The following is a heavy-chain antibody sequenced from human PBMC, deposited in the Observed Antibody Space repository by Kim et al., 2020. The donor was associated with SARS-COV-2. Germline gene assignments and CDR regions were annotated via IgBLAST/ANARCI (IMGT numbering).Heavy chain of an antibody. Sequence: GGSLRLSCAASGFTVSSNYMSWVRQAPGKGLEWVSVIYSGGSTYYADSVKGRFTISRDNSKNTLYLQMNSLRAEDTAVYYCASREVRLSFHKRTGSYYSYYYMDVWGKGTTVTVSS. CDR2: IYSGGST. CDR3: ASREVRLSFHKRTGSYYSYYYMDV. V-gene: IGHV3-53*01. J-gene: IGHJ6*03. CDR1: GFTVSSNY. D-gene: IGHD1-26*01.